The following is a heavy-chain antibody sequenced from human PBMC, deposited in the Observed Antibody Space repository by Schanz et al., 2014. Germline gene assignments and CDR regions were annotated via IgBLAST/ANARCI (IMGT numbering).Heavy chain of an antibody. Sequence: QGQLVESGGGVVQPGGSLRLSCSASGFSFSRYGMHWVRQAPGKGLEWVGFISHDERKAYYVDSVKGRFTISRDNSKYTLYVQMNSLRDEDTALYYCAKDMHKDYGGKPQAFDIWGQGTMVTVSS. J-gene: IGHJ3*02. CDR3: AKDMHKDYGGKPQAFDI. D-gene: IGHD4-17*01. CDR1: GFSFSRYG. CDR2: ISHDERKA. V-gene: IGHV3-30*02.